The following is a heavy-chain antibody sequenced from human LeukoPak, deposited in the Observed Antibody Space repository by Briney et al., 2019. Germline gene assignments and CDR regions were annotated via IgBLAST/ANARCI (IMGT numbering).Heavy chain of an antibody. CDR3: VRDPDNYYESSGYGGH. CDR1: GGSISSYY. V-gene: IGHV4-59*01. J-gene: IGHJ4*02. CDR2: IYYSGST. Sequence: SETLSLTCTVSGGSISSYYWSWIRQPPGKGLEWIGYIYYSGSTNYNPSLKSRVTISVDTSKNQFSLKLSSVTAADTAVYYCVRDPDNYYESSGYGGHWGQGTLVTVSS. D-gene: IGHD3-22*01.